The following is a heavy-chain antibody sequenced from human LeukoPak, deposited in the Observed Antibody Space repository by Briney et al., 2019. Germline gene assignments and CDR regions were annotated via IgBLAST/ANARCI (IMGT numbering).Heavy chain of an antibody. CDR1: GYTFSSHG. CDR2: IWYDGSYK. V-gene: IGHV3-33*01. J-gene: IGHJ4*02. CDR3: ARLWGSVSGYFDY. Sequence: PGGSLRLSCAVSGYTFSSHGMHWVRQAPGKGLEWVAAIWYDGSYKYYADSVKGRFTISRDNSKNMLYLQMDSLRGEDTALYYCARLWGSVSGYFDYWGQGTLVTVSS. D-gene: IGHD2-21*01.